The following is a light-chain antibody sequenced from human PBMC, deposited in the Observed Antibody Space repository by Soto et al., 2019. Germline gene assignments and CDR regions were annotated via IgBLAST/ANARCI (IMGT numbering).Light chain of an antibody. CDR3: QQRSDWPST. CDR1: QSVGSY. V-gene: IGKV3-11*01. J-gene: IGKJ4*01. CDR2: DAS. Sequence: EIVLTQSPATLSLSPRDRATLSCRASQSVGSYLGWYQQRPGQAPRLLIYDASNRATGIPARFSGSGSGTDFTLTISSLEPEDFAVYYCQQRSDWPSTFGGGTKVEIK.